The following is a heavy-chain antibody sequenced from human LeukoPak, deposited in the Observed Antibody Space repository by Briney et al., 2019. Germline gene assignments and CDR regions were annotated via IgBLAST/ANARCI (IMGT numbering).Heavy chain of an antibody. CDR3: ARHVGRTMVRGVITDP. V-gene: IGHV4-39*01. D-gene: IGHD3-10*01. CDR1: GGSISSSSYY. J-gene: IGHJ5*02. Sequence: SETLSLTCTVSGGSISSSSYYWGWIRQPPGKGLEWTGSIYYSGSTYYNPSLKSRVTISVDTSKNQFSLKLSSVTAADTAVYYCARHVGRTMVRGVITDPWGQGTLVTVSS. CDR2: IYYSGST.